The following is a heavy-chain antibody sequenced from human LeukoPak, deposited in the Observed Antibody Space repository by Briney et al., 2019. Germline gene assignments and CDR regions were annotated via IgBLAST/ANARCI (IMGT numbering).Heavy chain of an antibody. CDR2: INPSGGST. Sequence: ASVKVSCKASGYTFTSYYMHWVRQAPGQGLEWMGIINPSGGSTSYAQKFQGRVAMTRDTSTSTVYMELSSLRSEDTAVYYCASSRWLQYGKFDYWGQGTLVTVSS. V-gene: IGHV1-46*03. CDR1: GYTFTSYY. CDR3: ASSRWLQYGKFDY. D-gene: IGHD5-24*01. J-gene: IGHJ4*02.